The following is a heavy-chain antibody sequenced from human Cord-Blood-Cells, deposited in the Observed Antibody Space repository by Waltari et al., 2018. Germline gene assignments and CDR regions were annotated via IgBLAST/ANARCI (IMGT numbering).Heavy chain of an antibody. J-gene: IGHJ4*02. CDR1: GGSFSGYY. CDR2: INQSGST. D-gene: IGHD2-21*02. CDR3: ARRGLTTHIVVVTAIDY. V-gene: IGHV4-34*01. Sequence: QVQLQQWGAGLLKPSETLSLTCAVYGGSFSGYYWSWIRQPPGKGLGWIGEINQSGSTNYNPSLKSRVTISVDTSKNQFSLKLSSVTAADTAVYYCARRGLTTHIVVVTAIDYWGQGTLVTVSS.